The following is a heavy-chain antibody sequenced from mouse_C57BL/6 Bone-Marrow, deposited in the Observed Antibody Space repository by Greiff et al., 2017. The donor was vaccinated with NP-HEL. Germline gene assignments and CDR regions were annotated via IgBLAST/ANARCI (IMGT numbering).Heavy chain of an antibody. V-gene: IGHV3-6*01. D-gene: IGHD1-1*01. CDR2: ISYAGSN. Sequence: EVQLQESGPGLVKPSQSLSLTCSVTGYSITSGYYWNWIRQFPGNKLEWMGYISYAGSNNYNPSLKNRISITRDTSKNQFFLKLKSVTTEDTATYYCARGATVSFDYWGQGTTLTVSS. CDR3: ARGATVSFDY. J-gene: IGHJ2*01. CDR1: GYSITSGYY.